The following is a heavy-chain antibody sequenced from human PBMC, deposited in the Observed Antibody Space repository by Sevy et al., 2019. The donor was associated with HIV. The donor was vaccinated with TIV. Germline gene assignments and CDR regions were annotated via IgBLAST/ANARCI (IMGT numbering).Heavy chain of an antibody. Sequence: SETLSLTCTVSGGSMSSSDYFWGWVRQPPGKGLEWIGSIYYNGDTYHSPTLKSRVTVAVDTSKNQFFLTLTSVTAADTAIYYGARHGAGRFYFDFWGQGALVTVSS. CDR3: ARHGAGRFYFDF. CDR1: GGSMSSSDYF. V-gene: IGHV4-39*01. J-gene: IGHJ4*02. D-gene: IGHD3-10*01. CDR2: IYYNGDT.